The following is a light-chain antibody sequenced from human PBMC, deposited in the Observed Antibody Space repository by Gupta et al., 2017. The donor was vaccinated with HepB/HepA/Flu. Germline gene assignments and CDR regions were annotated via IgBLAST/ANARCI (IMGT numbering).Light chain of an antibody. J-gene: IGLJ3*02. V-gene: IGLV3-25*03. Sequence: SYELTQSSSVSVSPGQTARITCSGDALPKQYAYWYKQKPGQAPVLVIYKDNERPSGIPERFSGSSSGTIVTLTISGVQAEDEADYYCQSGDSSGTHQVFGGGTKLTVL. CDR3: QSGDSSGTHQV. CDR2: KDN. CDR1: ALPKQY.